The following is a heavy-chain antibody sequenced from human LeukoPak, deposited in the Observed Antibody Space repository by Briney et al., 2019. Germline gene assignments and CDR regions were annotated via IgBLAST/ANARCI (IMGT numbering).Heavy chain of an antibody. Sequence: PGGSLRLSCAASGFTFSSYWMSWVRQAPGKGLEWVANIKQDGSEKYYVDSVKGRFTISRDNAMNSLYLQMNSLRAEDTAVYYCARVFSSSWYDYYYGMDVWGQGTTVTVSS. D-gene: IGHD6-13*01. CDR3: ARVFSSSWYDYYYGMDV. CDR2: IKQDGSEK. CDR1: GFTFSSYW. J-gene: IGHJ6*02. V-gene: IGHV3-7*01.